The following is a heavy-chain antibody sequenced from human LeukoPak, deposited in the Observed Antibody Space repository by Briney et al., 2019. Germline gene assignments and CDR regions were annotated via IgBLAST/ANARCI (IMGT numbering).Heavy chain of an antibody. J-gene: IGHJ3*02. CDR2: ISYDGSNK. CDR3: AKFTYYYDSSGSVNDAFDI. D-gene: IGHD3-22*01. Sequence: GGSLRLSCAASGFTFSSYGMHWVRQAPGEGLEWGAVISYDGSNKYYADSVKGRFTISRDNSKNTLYLQMNSLRAEDTAVYYCAKFTYYYDSSGSVNDAFDIWGQGTMVTVSS. V-gene: IGHV3-30*18. CDR1: GFTFSSYG.